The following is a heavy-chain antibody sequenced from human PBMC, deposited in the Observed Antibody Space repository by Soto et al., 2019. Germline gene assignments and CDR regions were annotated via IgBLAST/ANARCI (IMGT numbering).Heavy chain of an antibody. CDR3: ARVSGIYYYGMDV. CDR2: INHSGST. CDR1: GGSISSGDYY. V-gene: IGHV4-30-4*01. J-gene: IGHJ6*02. D-gene: IGHD3-10*01. Sequence: PSETLSLTCTVSGGSISSGDYYWSWIRQPPGKGLEWIGYINHSGSTNYNPSLKSRVTISVDTSKNQFSLKLSSVTAADTAVYYCARVSGIYYYGMDVWGQGTTVTVSS.